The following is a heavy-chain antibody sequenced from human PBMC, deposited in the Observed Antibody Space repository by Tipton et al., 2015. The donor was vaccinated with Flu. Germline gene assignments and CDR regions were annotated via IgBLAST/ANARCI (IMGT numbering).Heavy chain of an antibody. V-gene: IGHV3-30*02. CDR3: VKDGGGYKFDS. D-gene: IGHD5-24*01. J-gene: IGHJ4*02. CDR1: GFTFSTYG. CDR2: TPYDGSDE. Sequence: GSLRLSCSASGFTFSTYGMHWVRQAPGKGLEWVAFTPYDGSDECYADSVKGRFSISRDNSMDTLYLQINSLRPEDTAVYFCVKDGGGYKFDSWGPGTLVTVSS.